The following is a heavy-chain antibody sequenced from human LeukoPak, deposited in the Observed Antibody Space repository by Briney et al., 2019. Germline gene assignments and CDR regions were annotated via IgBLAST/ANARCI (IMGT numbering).Heavy chain of an antibody. J-gene: IGHJ4*02. Sequence: PGRSLRLSCAASGFTFSSYAMHWVRQAPGKGLEWVAVISYDGSNKYYADSVKGRFTISRDNSKNTLYLQMNSLRAEDTAVYYCARSYRNLWFGELSHFDYWGQGTLVTVSS. CDR1: GFTFSSYA. CDR2: ISYDGSNK. V-gene: IGHV3-30-3*01. D-gene: IGHD3-10*01. CDR3: ARSYRNLWFGELSHFDY.